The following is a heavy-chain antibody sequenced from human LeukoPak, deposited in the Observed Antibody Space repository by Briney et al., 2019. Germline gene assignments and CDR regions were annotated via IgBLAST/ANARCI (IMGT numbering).Heavy chain of an antibody. J-gene: IGHJ4*02. D-gene: IGHD2-15*01. V-gene: IGHV4-39*01. CDR3: ARAGRYCSGDSCYPAVFVY. Sequence: TLSLTCTAPGGSIRSNKYYWGWIRQPPGKGREWIGSIYCSARTYYNPSLKGRVTISVDTSKTRFCLKLRSVTAADTAVYYCARAGRYCSGDSCYPAVFVYWGQGSLVTVSS. CDR2: IYCSART. CDR1: GGSIRSNKYY.